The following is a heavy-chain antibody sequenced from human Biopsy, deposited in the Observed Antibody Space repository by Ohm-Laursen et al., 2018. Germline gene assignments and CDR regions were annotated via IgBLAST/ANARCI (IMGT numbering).Heavy chain of an antibody. CDR1: GYTLTELS. CDR3: AADINVWNVNY. D-gene: IGHD1-1*01. V-gene: IGHV1-24*01. Sequence: GASVKVSCKVSGYTLTELSMHWVRQAPGRGLEWMGGFAPESGKTIYAQKFQGRVTMTEDTSTDTAYMELSSLRSEDTAVYYCAADINVWNVNYWGQGTQVTVSS. CDR2: FAPESGKT. J-gene: IGHJ4*02.